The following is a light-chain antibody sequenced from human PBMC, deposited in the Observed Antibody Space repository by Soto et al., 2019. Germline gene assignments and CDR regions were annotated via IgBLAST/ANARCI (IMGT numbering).Light chain of an antibody. J-gene: IGKJ4*01. CDR1: QSVNSN. CDR2: GAS. V-gene: IGKV3-15*01. CDR3: QQYNNWPLT. Sequence: EIVMTQSPATLSVSPGERATLSCRASQSVNSNLAWYQQKPGQAPRLLIYGASTRATGIPARFSGSGSGTDFTLTISGLQSEDFAVYYCQQYNNWPLTFGGGTKVEIQ.